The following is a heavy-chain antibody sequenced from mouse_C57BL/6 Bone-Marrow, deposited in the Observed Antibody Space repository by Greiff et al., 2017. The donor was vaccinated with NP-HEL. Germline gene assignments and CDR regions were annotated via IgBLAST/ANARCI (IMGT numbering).Heavy chain of an antibody. D-gene: IGHD1-1*01. CDR1: GYTFTSYW. CDR2: IDPSDSYI. Sequence: QVQLQQSGAELVMPGASVKLSCKASGYTFTSYWMHWVKQRPGQGLEWIGEIDPSDSYINYNQKFKGKSTLTVDKSSSTAYMQLSSLTSEDSAVYYCARLGITTGYFDVWGTGTTVTVSS. V-gene: IGHV1-69*01. J-gene: IGHJ1*03. CDR3: ARLGITTGYFDV.